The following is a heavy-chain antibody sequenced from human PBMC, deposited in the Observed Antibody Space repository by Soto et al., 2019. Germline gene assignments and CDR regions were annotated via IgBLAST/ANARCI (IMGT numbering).Heavy chain of an antibody. D-gene: IGHD4-4*01. J-gene: IGHJ6*02. CDR2: ITPIFGTT. V-gene: IGHV1-69*01. CDR1: GGTFSNYA. Sequence: QVQLVQSRAEVKKPGSSVKVSCKASGGTFSNYAISWVRQAPGQGLEWMGGITPIFGTTTYAQRLQGRVTIPADESSTTAHMELSSLRSEDTAVYYCARVITVTPGGYYGMDVWGQGTTVTVSS. CDR3: ARVITVTPGGYYGMDV.